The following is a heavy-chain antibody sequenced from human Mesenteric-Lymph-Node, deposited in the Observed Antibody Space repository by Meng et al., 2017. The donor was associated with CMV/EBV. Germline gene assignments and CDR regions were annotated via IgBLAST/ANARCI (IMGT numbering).Heavy chain of an antibody. Sequence: GESLKISCAASGFTFSSYAMHWVRQAPGKGLEWVAVISYDGSNKYYADSVKGRFTISRDNSKNTLYLQMNSLRAEDTAVYYCARDQDCSSTSCYTGFDYWGQGTLVTVSS. D-gene: IGHD2-2*02. J-gene: IGHJ4*02. CDR1: GFTFSSYA. V-gene: IGHV3-30-3*01. CDR3: ARDQDCSSTSCYTGFDY. CDR2: ISYDGSNK.